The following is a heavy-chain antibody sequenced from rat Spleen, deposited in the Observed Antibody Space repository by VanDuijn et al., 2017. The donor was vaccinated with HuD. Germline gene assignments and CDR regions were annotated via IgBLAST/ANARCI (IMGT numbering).Heavy chain of an antibody. CDR1: GFTFNNYW. CDR3: TRDYNGSIDA. D-gene: IGHD1-5*01. V-gene: IGHV5-31*01. Sequence: EVQLVESGGGLVQPGRSLKLSCVASGFTFNNYWMTWIRQAPGKGLEWVASITDTGGSTFYPDSMKGLFTISRDNAKPALYLQMNGLRSEETATYYCTRDYNGSIDAWGKGASFTVSS. CDR2: ITDTGGST. J-gene: IGHJ4*01.